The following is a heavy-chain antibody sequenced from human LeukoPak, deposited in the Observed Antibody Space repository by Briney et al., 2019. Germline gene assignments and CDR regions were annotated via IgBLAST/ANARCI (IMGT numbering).Heavy chain of an antibody. Sequence: PSETLSLTCAVYGGSFSGYYWSWIRQPPGKGLEWIGEISHSGSTNYNPSLKSRVTISVDTSKNQFSLKLSSVTAADTAVYYCARVSSSWSLFDYWGQGTLVTVSS. CDR3: ARVSSSWSLFDY. CDR1: GGSFSGYY. V-gene: IGHV4-34*01. J-gene: IGHJ4*02. D-gene: IGHD6-13*01. CDR2: ISHSGST.